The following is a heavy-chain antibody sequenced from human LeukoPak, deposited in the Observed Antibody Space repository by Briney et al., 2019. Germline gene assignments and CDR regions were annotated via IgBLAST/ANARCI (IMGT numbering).Heavy chain of an antibody. V-gene: IGHV3-23*01. J-gene: IGHJ4*02. CDR1: GFTFSSYA. Sequence: GGSLRLSCAASGFTFSSYAMSWVRQAPGKGLEWVSVISGSGGRTDYADSVKGRFTISRDNFKNMLYVQMNSLRAEDTAVYYCAKIHDYASGSPFDYWGQGTLVTVSS. D-gene: IGHD3-10*01. CDR3: AKIHDYASGSPFDY. CDR2: ISGSGGRT.